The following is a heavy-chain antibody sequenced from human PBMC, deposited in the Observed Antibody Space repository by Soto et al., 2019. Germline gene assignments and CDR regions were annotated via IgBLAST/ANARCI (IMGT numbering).Heavy chain of an antibody. CDR2: IYYGGIT. Sequence: QVQLQDSGPGLVKPSETLSLACTVSGASVSSSSHFWSWIRQPPGKGLEWIGCIYYGGITSYNPSLRSRVTISIDTSKNQFSLKLSSVTAADTAVYYCARSSREWDRYGMDVWGQGTTVTVSS. V-gene: IGHV4-61*01. J-gene: IGHJ6*02. CDR1: GASVSSSSHF. CDR3: ARSSREWDRYGMDV. D-gene: IGHD1-26*01.